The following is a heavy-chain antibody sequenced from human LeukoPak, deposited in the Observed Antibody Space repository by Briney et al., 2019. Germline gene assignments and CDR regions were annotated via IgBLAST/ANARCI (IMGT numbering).Heavy chain of an antibody. V-gene: IGHV3-30*18. J-gene: IGHJ4*02. CDR1: GFTFSSYG. Sequence: GGSLRLSCAASGFTFSSYGMHWVRQAPGKGLEWVAVISYDGSNKYYADSVKGRFTISRDNSKNTLYLQMSSLRAEDTAVYYCAKDSPCTNGVCYTGLDYWGQGTLVTVSS. D-gene: IGHD2-8*01. CDR3: AKDSPCTNGVCYTGLDY. CDR2: ISYDGSNK.